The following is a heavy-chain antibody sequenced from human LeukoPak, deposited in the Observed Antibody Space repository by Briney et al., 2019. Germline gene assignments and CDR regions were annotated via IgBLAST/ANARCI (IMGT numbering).Heavy chain of an antibody. CDR2: IYTSGST. D-gene: IGHD3-10*01. J-gene: IGHJ5*02. CDR3: ARELLWFGDLGWFDP. Sequence: SETLSLTCAVYGGSFSGYYWSWIRQPAGKGLEWIGRIYTSGSTNYNPSLKSRVTMSVDTSKNQFSLKLSSVTAADTAVYYCARELLWFGDLGWFDPWGQGTLVTVSS. CDR1: GGSFSGYY. V-gene: IGHV4-4*07.